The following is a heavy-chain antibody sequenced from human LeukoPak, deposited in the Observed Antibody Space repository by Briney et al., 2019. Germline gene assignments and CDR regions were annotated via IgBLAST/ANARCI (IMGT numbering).Heavy chain of an antibody. CDR2: ISGSGGST. CDR3: ATSLAVVAATSYFDY. Sequence: PGGSLRLSCAASGFTFSSYAMSWVRQAPGKGLEWVSAISGSGGSTYYADSVKGRFTISRDDSKNTLYLQMNRLRAEDTAVYYCATSLAVVAATSYFDYWGQGTLVTVSS. CDR1: GFTFSSYA. V-gene: IGHV3-23*01. J-gene: IGHJ4*02. D-gene: IGHD2-15*01.